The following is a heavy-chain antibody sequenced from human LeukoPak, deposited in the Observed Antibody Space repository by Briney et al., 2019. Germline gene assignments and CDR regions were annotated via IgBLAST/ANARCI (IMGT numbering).Heavy chain of an antibody. CDR1: GGSISSYY. CDR2: ICYSGST. J-gene: IGHJ4*02. CDR3: ARGGAKGDY. D-gene: IGHD4-17*01. Sequence: SETLSLTCTVSGGSISSYYWSWIWQPPGKGLEWIGYICYSGSTNYNPSLKSRVTISVDTSKNQFPLKLSSVTAADTAVYYCARGGAKGDYWGQGTLVTVSS. V-gene: IGHV4-59*01.